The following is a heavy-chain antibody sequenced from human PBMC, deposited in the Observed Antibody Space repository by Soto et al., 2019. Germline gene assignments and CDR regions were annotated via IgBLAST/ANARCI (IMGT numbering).Heavy chain of an antibody. D-gene: IGHD1-26*01. CDR2: ISSGSAYI. J-gene: IGHJ5*02. Sequence: EVQLVESGGGLVKPGESLRLSCTFTFSSYSLNWVRQAPGKGLEWVSSISSGSAYIKYADSVKGRFTISRDNANNLLYLQLRSLRVADSAVYYCTSDEGGSYDNLFSPWGEGTLVTVS. CDR1: TFSSYS. CDR3: TSDEGGSYDNLFSP. V-gene: IGHV3-21*01.